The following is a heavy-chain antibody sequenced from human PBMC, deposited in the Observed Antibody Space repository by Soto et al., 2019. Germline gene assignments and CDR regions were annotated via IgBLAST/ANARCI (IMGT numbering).Heavy chain of an antibody. V-gene: IGHV2-26*01. Sequence: QVTLNESGPVLVNPTQTFTLTSTVSGLSITDSEMGVSWIRQPPGQPLEWIAHIDSSGEKSYRTFLKSRLAISKDPHKSQIVLTRTNIVPADTATYYCAGRHLAVAVSHWFDPWGQGIPVSVSS. CDR1: GLSITDSEMG. D-gene: IGHD6-19*01. CDR3: AGRHLAVAVSHWFDP. J-gene: IGHJ5*02. CDR2: IDSSGEK.